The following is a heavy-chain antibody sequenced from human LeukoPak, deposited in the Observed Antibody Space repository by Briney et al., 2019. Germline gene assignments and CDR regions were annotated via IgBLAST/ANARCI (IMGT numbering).Heavy chain of an antibody. Sequence: SETLSLTCTVSGGSISSSSYYWGWIRQPPGTGLEWIGSIYYSGSTYYNPSLKSRVTISVDTSKNQFSLKLSSVAAADTAVYYCARYSGSYPHDAFDIWGQGTMVTVSS. CDR1: GGSISSSSYY. D-gene: IGHD1-26*01. CDR3: ARYSGSYPHDAFDI. V-gene: IGHV4-39*07. J-gene: IGHJ3*02. CDR2: IYYSGST.